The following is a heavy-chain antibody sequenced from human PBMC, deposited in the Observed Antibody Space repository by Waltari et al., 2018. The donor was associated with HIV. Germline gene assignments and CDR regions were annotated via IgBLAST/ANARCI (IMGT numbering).Heavy chain of an antibody. V-gene: IGHV3-21*01. CDR2: ISSSSSYT. CDR1: GFTFSSYS. J-gene: IGHJ4*02. Sequence: EVQLVESGGGLVKPGGSLRLSCAASGFTFSSYSMNWVRQAPGKGLEWVSSISSSSSYTYYADSVKGRFTISGYNAKISLYRQMNDLRAEDTAVYYCARDRRREGFDYWGQGTLVTVSS. CDR3: ARDRRREGFDY.